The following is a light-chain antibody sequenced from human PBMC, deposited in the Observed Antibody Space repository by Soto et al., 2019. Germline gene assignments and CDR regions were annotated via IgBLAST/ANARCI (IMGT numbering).Light chain of an antibody. CDR1: QSVSSY. CDR2: AAS. V-gene: IGKV3-11*01. Sequence: EIVLTQSPATLSLSPVERATLSCRASQSVSSYLAWHQQTPGPAPRLLIYAASNRASGLPARFSSSGSATDFTLTISSLEPEDFAVYYCQQRSNWLTFGGGTKVDIK. CDR3: QQRSNWLT. J-gene: IGKJ4*01.